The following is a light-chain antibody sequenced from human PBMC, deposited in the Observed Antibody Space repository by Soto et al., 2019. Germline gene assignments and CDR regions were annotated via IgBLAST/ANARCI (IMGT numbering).Light chain of an antibody. V-gene: IGLV2-14*01. CDR2: EVT. CDR1: SSDVGGYDY. Sequence: QSVLTQPASVSGSPGQSITISCTGTSSDVGGYDYVSWYQQHPGKAPKVMISEVTNRPSGVSNRFSGSKSGNTASLTISGLQAEDDADYYCSSYSSTSTVVFGGGTKVTVL. J-gene: IGLJ2*01. CDR3: SSYSSTSTVV.